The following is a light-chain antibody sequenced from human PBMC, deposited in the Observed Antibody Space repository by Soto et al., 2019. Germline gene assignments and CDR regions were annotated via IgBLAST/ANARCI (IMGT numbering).Light chain of an antibody. CDR1: QSVSSY. Sequence: EIVMTQSPATLSVSPGERATLSCRASQSVSSYLAWYQQKPVQAPRLLIYDASSRATGIPDRFSGSGSATDFTLTISRLEPEDFAVYYCQQYGTSPPLTFGGGTKVDIK. CDR2: DAS. CDR3: QQYGTSPPLT. V-gene: IGKV3-20*01. J-gene: IGKJ4*01.